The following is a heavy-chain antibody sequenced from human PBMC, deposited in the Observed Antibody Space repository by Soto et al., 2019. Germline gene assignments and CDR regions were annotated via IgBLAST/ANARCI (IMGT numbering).Heavy chain of an antibody. CDR3: AKDQIDPSYYYDSSGYYLSFDY. CDR2: ISGSGGST. J-gene: IGHJ4*02. CDR1: GFTFSSYA. V-gene: IGHV3-23*01. D-gene: IGHD3-22*01. Sequence: GGSLRLSCAASGFTFSSYAMSWVRQAPGKGLEWVSAISGSGGSTYYADSVKGRFTISRDNSKNTLYLQMNSLRAEDTAVYYCAKDQIDPSYYYDSSGYYLSFDYWGQGTLVTVSS.